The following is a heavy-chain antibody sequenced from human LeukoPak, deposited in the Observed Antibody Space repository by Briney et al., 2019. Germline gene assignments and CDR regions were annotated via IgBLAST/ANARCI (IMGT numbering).Heavy chain of an antibody. V-gene: IGHV3-21*01. Sequence: GGSLTLSCAASGFSFSSNSMHWVRQPPGKGLEWVASICSGSTYKYYADSVKGRFTISRDNAKNSLYLQMDSLRAEDAAVYYCAIGPVALCSGGSCSPKPPFDYWGQGTLVTVSS. CDR1: GFSFSSNS. CDR2: ICSGSTYK. D-gene: IGHD2-15*01. CDR3: AIGPVALCSGGSCSPKPPFDY. J-gene: IGHJ4*02.